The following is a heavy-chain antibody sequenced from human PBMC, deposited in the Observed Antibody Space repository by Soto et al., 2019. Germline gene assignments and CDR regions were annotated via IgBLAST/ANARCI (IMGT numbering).Heavy chain of an antibody. CDR1: GFPFDSYG. J-gene: IGHJ3*02. Sequence: PGGSLRLSCVASGFPFDSYGIHWVRRAPGKGLEWVATIGFAGNNKYYADSVKGRFTISRDNSKNTLYLHINSLKVDDTAMYYCARGLGSSGWYSPWDAFDIWGQGTMDTVSS. V-gene: IGHV3-33*01. D-gene: IGHD6-19*01. CDR2: IGFAGNNK. CDR3: ARGLGSSGWYSPWDAFDI.